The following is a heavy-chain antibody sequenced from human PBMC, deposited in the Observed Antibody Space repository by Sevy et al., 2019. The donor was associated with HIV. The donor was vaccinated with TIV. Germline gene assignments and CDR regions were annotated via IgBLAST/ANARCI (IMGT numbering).Heavy chain of an antibody. Sequence: ASVKVSCKASGYTFTSYGISWVRQAPGQGLEWMGWISAYNGNTNYAQKLQGRVTMTTDTSTSTAYMELRSLRSDDTAVYYCARDEGYCSGGSCTRDAFDIWGQRTMVTDSS. CDR2: ISAYNGNT. D-gene: IGHD2-15*01. CDR3: ARDEGYCSGGSCTRDAFDI. CDR1: GYTFTSYG. J-gene: IGHJ3*02. V-gene: IGHV1-18*01.